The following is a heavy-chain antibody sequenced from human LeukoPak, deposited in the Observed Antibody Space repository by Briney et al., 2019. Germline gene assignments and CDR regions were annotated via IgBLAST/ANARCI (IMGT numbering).Heavy chain of an antibody. D-gene: IGHD7-27*01. CDR2: ISYDGSNR. CDR3: ARDGLLGYFDY. Sequence: GRSLRLSCAASGFPFSSYAMHWVRQAPGKGVEGVAVISYDGSNRYYADSVKGRFTISRDNSKNTLYLQMNSLRAEDTAVYYCARDGLLGYFDYWGQGTLVTVSS. J-gene: IGHJ4*02. V-gene: IGHV3-30-3*01. CDR1: GFPFSSYA.